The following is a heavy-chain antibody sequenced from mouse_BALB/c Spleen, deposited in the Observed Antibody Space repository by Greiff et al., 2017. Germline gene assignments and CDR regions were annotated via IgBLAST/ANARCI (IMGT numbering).Heavy chain of an antibody. J-gene: IGHJ2*01. CDR1: GYSITSDYA. V-gene: IGHV3-2*02. CDR3: ARRLGDY. CDR2: ISYSGST. D-gene: IGHD4-1*01. Sequence: EVQLQQSGPGLVKPSQSLSLTCTVTGYSITSDYAWNWIRQFPGNKLEWMGYISYSGSTSYNPSLKSRISITRDTSKNQFFLQLNSVTTEDTATYYCARRLGDYWGQGTTLTVSS.